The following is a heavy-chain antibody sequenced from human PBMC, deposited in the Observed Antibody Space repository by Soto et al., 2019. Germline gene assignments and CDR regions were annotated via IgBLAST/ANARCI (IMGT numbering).Heavy chain of an antibody. Sequence: GASVKVSCKASGGTFSSYAISWVRQAPGQGLEWMGGIIPIFGTANYAQKFQGRVTITADKSTSTAYMELSSLRSEDTAVYYCARGITMVRGGRYAFDYWGQGTLVTVSS. CDR1: GGTFSSYA. CDR2: IIPIFGTA. CDR3: ARGITMVRGGRYAFDY. D-gene: IGHD3-10*01. J-gene: IGHJ4*02. V-gene: IGHV1-69*06.